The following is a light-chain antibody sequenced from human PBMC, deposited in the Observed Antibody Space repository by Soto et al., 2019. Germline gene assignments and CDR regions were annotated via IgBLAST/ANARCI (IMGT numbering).Light chain of an antibody. CDR1: QGIRSY. CDR2: AAS. J-gene: IGKJ1*01. CDR3: QQYYSCPQT. Sequence: AIRLTQSPSSRSASTGDRVAITCRESQGIRSYLAWYQQKPGKAPKLLIYAASTLQSGVPSRFSGSGSGTDFTLTISCLKSEDFATYYCQQYYSCPQTFGQGTKVDIK. V-gene: IGKV1-8*01.